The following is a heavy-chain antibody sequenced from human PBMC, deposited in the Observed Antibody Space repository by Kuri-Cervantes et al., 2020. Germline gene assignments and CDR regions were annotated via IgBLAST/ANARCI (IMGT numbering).Heavy chain of an antibody. D-gene: IGHD2-2*01. CDR3: ARDSDIVVVPAANHDAFDI. V-gene: IGHV3-23*01. CDR1: GFTFSSYA. CDR2: ISGSGGTT. Sequence: GESLKISCAASGFTFSSYAMGWVRQAPGKGLEWVSGISGSGGTTYYADSVKGRSTISRDNSKNTLYLQMNSLRAEDTAVYYCARDSDIVVVPAANHDAFDIWGQGTMVTVSS. J-gene: IGHJ3*02.